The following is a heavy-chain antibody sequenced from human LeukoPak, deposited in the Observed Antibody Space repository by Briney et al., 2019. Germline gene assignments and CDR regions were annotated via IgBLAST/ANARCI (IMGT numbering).Heavy chain of an antibody. Sequence: GGSLRLSCAASGFRFDDYGMSWVRYVPGKGLEWVSGTNWDGASTGYADSVKGRFTISRDNVKNFLYLQMNSLRVEDTALYFCGRVYCSTTSCYDYYDYYMDVWGKGTTVTVSS. V-gene: IGHV3-20*04. CDR1: GFRFDDYG. CDR2: TNWDGAST. J-gene: IGHJ6*03. CDR3: GRVYCSTTSCYDYYDYYMDV. D-gene: IGHD2-2*01.